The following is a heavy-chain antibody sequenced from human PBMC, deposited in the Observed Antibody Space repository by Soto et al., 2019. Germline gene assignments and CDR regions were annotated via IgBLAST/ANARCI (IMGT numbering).Heavy chain of an antibody. CDR1: GFTFSNAW. D-gene: IGHD3-3*01. CDR2: IKSKTDGGTT. CDR3: TTTIFGVVIIPITPRDYYYGMDV. Sequence: GGSLRLSCAASGFTFSNAWMNWVRQAPGKGLEWVGRIKSKTDGGTTDYAAPVKGRFTISRDDSKNTLYLQMNSLKTEDTAVYYCTTTIFGVVIIPITPRDYYYGMDVWGQGTTVTVSS. V-gene: IGHV3-15*07. J-gene: IGHJ6*02.